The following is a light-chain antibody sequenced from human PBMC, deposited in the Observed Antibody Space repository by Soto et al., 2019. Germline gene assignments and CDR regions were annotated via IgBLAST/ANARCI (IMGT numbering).Light chain of an antibody. CDR3: QQYGSSGT. Sequence: EIVLTQSPCTLSLSPGERDTLSCRASQSVSSSYLAWYQQKPGQAPRLLIYGASSRATGIPDRFSGSGSGTDFTLTIGRLEPEDFAVYYCQQYGSSGTFGQGTKVDI. CDR1: QSVSSSY. CDR2: GAS. J-gene: IGKJ1*01. V-gene: IGKV3-20*01.